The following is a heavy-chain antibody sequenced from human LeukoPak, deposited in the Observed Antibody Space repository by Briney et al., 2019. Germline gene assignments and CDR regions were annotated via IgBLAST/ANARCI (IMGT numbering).Heavy chain of an antibody. CDR1: GFSFSRYD. V-gene: IGHV3-30*02. J-gene: IGHJ4*02. Sequence: GGSLRLSCAASGFSFSRYDIHWVRQAPGKGLEWVAFIRYDGSNKNYSDSVKGRFTISRDNFMSTVYLQMNSLRAEDTAVYYCAKDRQTITIFGVVNTPRANFDYWGQGTLVTVSS. CDR3: AKDRQTITIFGVVNTPRANFDY. CDR2: IRYDGSNK. D-gene: IGHD3-3*01.